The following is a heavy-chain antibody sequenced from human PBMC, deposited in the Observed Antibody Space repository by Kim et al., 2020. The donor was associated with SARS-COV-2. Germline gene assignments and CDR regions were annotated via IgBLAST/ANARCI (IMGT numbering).Heavy chain of an antibody. CDR2: ISYSGST. Sequence: SETLSLTCTVSGGSISSYYWSWIRQPPGKGLEWIGYISYSGSTNYNPSLKSRVTISIDTSKNQFSLKLSSVTAADTAVYYCARAYSDSYYYYYSYMDVWGKGTTATVSS. J-gene: IGHJ6*03. V-gene: IGHV4-59*08. CDR3: ARAYSDSYYYYYSYMDV. D-gene: IGHD4-17*01. CDR1: GGSISSYY.